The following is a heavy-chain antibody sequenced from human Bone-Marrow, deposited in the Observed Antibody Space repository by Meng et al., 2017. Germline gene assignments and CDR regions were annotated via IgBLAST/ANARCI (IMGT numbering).Heavy chain of an antibody. CDR2: IDSGGNT. V-gene: IGHV3-66*01. CDR1: GFTFSNNY. D-gene: IGHD6-13*01. CDR3: ARSFIAAAGGGY. Sequence: EVQLVESGGGLVKPGGSLRLSCAASGFTFSNNYMSWVRQAPGKGLEWVAYIDSGGNTFYADSVKGRFIISRDNSKNTLSLQMNSLRAEDTAVYYCARSFIAAAGGGYWGQGTLVTVSS. J-gene: IGHJ4*02.